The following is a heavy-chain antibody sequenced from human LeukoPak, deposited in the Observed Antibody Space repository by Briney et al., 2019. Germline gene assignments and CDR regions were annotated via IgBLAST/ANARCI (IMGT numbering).Heavy chain of an antibody. D-gene: IGHD6-13*01. Sequence: PGRSLRLSCAASGFTFSSYGMHWVRQGPGKGLEWVAVISYDGSSKYYADSVKGRFTISRDNSKNTLYLQMNSLRAEDRAVYYCAKSGTRSSWAPRVKTYFDYWGQGTLVTVSS. CDR3: AKSGTRSSWAPRVKTYFDY. V-gene: IGHV3-30*18. J-gene: IGHJ4*02. CDR1: GFTFSSYG. CDR2: ISYDGSSK.